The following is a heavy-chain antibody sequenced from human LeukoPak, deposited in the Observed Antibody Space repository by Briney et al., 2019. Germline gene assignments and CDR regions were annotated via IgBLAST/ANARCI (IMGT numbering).Heavy chain of an antibody. D-gene: IGHD1-26*01. J-gene: IGHJ4*02. CDR2: INTDGRIT. CDR3: TRDGGSFCDFDY. CDR1: GFSFRNFA. Sequence: GGSLRLSCVASGFSFRNFAIHWVRQAPGKGLEYVSVINTDGRITYYADSVKGRFTISRDNSKNTVYLQMGSLRGEDMAVYYCTRDGGSFCDFDYWGQGALVTVSS. V-gene: IGHV3-64*02.